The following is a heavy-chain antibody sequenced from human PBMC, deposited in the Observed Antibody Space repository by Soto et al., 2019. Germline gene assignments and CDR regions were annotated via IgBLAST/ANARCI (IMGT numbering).Heavy chain of an antibody. D-gene: IGHD3-3*02. J-gene: IGHJ4*02. Sequence: TLSLTCTVSGGSINIGGYYWSWIRQHPGKGLEWIGYIYYSGSTFYNPSLKSRVTISFDKSKNQFSLNLNSVTAADTAVYYCARTAWHFFDYWGQGSLVTVSS. CDR2: IYYSGST. V-gene: IGHV4-31*03. CDR1: GGSINIGGYY. CDR3: ARTAWHFFDY.